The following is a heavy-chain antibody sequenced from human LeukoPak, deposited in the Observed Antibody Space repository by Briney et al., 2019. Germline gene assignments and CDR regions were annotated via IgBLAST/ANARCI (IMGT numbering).Heavy chain of an antibody. CDR1: GGSFSGYY. D-gene: IGHD3-22*01. CDR2: INHSGST. J-gene: IGHJ4*02. V-gene: IGHV4-34*01. CDR3: ARFYDSSGYSTQYYFDY. Sequence: SETLSLTCAVYGGSFSGYYWSWIRQPPGKGLEWIGEINHSGSTNYNPSLKSRVTISVDTSKNQFSLKLSSVTAADTAVYYCARFYDSSGYSTQYYFDYWGQGTLVTVSS.